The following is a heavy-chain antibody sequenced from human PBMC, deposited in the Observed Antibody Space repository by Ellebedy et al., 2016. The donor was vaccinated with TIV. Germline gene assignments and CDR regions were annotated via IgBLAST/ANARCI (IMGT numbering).Heavy chain of an antibody. V-gene: IGHV3-33*08. CDR1: EFTFSGYG. D-gene: IGHD5-18*01. CDR2: VWSDRSNK. J-gene: IGHJ6*02. CDR3: ARANTAMVRRNHMDV. Sequence: PGGSLRLSCAASEFTFSGYGMHWVRQAPGKGLEWVAVVWSDRSNKYYADSVKGRFTISRDNSKSTLYLQMDSLRAEDTAVYYCARANTAMVRRNHMDVWGQGTTVTVSS.